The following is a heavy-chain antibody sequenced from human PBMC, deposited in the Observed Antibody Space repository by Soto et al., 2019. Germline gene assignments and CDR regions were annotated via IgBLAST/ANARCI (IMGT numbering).Heavy chain of an antibody. J-gene: IGHJ4*02. D-gene: IGHD3-10*01. CDR3: TSESWRGGY. CDR2: IKVDGSEK. V-gene: IGHV3-7*05. CDR1: GFIFSSHW. Sequence: GGSLRLSCAASGFIFSSHWMSWVRQDPGKGLEWVANIKVDGSEKYYVDSVKGRFTISRDNAKNSLYLQMNSLRAEDTAVYYCTSESWRGGYWGQGTLVTVSS.